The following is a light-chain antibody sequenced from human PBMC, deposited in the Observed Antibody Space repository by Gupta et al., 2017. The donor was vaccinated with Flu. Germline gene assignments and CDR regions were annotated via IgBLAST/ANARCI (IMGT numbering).Light chain of an antibody. Sequence: QSPLTQPPSASGSPGQSVTISCTGTSSDVGGYNYVSWYQQHPGKAPRLMMYEVSKRPSGVPDRFSGSKSGNTASLTVYGLQAEDEADYYCSSYEGSNTREVFGSGTKVTVL. CDR1: SSDVGGYNY. CDR2: EVS. CDR3: SSYEGSNTREV. V-gene: IGLV2-8*01. J-gene: IGLJ1*01.